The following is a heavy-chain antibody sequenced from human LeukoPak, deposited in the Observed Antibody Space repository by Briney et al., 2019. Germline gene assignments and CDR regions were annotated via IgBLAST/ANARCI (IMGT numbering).Heavy chain of an antibody. CDR1: GGSISSSSYY. CDR2: IYYSGST. Sequence: SETLSLTCTASGGSISSSSYYWGWIRQPPGKGLEWIGSIYYSGSTYYNPSLKSRVTISVDTSKNQFSLKLTSVTAADTAVYYCARQTGSGLFILPGGQGTLVTVSS. CDR3: ARQTGSGLFILP. J-gene: IGHJ4*02. V-gene: IGHV4-39*01. D-gene: IGHD3/OR15-3a*01.